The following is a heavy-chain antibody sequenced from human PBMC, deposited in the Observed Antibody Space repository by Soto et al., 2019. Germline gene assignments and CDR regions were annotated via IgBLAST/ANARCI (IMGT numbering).Heavy chain of an antibody. D-gene: IGHD3-3*01. CDR1: GFSFSDYY. J-gene: IGHJ4*02. V-gene: IGHV1-2*02. CDR2: THPNNGAT. Sequence: QVQLVQSGADVKKPGASVKVSCKTSGFSFSDYYLHWVRQVPGEGLEWMGWTHPNNGATKYSRQFLGRVTMTRDTSTNTAYMELSGLRSDDTAVYYCAKDGRNFWRGYYSYQFDSWGQGSLVTVSS. CDR3: AKDGRNFWRGYYSYQFDS.